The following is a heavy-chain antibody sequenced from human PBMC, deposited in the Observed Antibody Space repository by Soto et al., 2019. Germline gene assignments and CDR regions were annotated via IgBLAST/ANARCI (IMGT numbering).Heavy chain of an antibody. Sequence: ASVKVSCKASGYTFTSYGISWVRQAPGQGLERMGWISAYNGNTNYAQKLQGRVTMTTDTSTSTAYMELRSLRSDDTVVYDWARVGGELELRLWCEGTLVTVSS. CDR2: ISAYNGNT. D-gene: IGHD1-7*01. J-gene: IGHJ4*02. CDR3: ARVGGELELRL. CDR1: GYTFTSYG. V-gene: IGHV1-18*01.